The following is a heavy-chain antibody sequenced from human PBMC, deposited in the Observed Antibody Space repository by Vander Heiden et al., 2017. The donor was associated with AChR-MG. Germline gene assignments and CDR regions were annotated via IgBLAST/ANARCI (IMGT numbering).Heavy chain of an antibody. CDR3: AKEYSANFDY. J-gene: IGHJ4*01. CDR1: GFTFNNYA. D-gene: IGHD4-4*01. Sequence: EVQLLESGGGLVQPGGSLRLSCDASGFTFNNYAMSCVRQAPGNGLEWVSGIRGSGVSTYYADSVKGRFTISRDNSKNTVYLHMNSLRAEDTAVYYCAKEYSANFDYWCHGPLGTVAS. V-gene: IGHV3-23*01. CDR2: IRGSGVST.